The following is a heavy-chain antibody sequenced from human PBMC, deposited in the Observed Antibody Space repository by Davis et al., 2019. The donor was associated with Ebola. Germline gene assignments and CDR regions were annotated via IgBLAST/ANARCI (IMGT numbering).Heavy chain of an antibody. CDR3: ARWVVATIWPSHFDY. D-gene: IGHD5-12*01. CDR2: IIPLFGTT. CDR1: GGTFSSYA. V-gene: IGHV1-69*13. J-gene: IGHJ4*02. Sequence: SVKVSCKASGGTFSSYAISWVRQAPGQGLEWMGGIIPLFGTTNYAQEFQDRVTIIADESTSTAYMELSSLTSEDTAVYYCARWVVATIWPSHFDYWGQGTLVIVSS.